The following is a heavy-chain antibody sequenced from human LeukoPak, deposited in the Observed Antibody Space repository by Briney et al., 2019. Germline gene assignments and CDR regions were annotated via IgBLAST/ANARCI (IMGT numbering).Heavy chain of an antibody. J-gene: IGHJ4*02. CDR1: GFTFRSYG. CDR3: ASSAVAGTVFHFDY. CDR2: IWYDGSNK. V-gene: IGHV3-33*08. D-gene: IGHD6-19*01. Sequence: PGGSLRLSCAASGFTFRSYGMHWVRQAPGKGLEWVAVIWYDGSNKYYADSVKGRFTISRDNSKNTLYLQMNSLRAEDTAVYYCASSAVAGTVFHFDYWGQGTLVTVSS.